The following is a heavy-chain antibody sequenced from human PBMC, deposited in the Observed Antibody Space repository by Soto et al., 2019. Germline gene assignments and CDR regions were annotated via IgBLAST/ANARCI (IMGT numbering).Heavy chain of an antibody. D-gene: IGHD4-4*01. CDR1: GCSISSGGYY. CDR2: IYYSGST. J-gene: IGHJ5*02. CDR3: ARFGPRNYVFSGKRGSNWLDP. V-gene: IGHV4-31*03. Sequence: SETLSLACTVSGCSISSGGYYWSWIRQHPGKGLEWIGYIYYSGSTYYNPSLKSRVTISVDTSKNQFSLKLSSVTAADTAVYYCARFGPRNYVFSGKRGSNWLDPWGKGTLVTVSS.